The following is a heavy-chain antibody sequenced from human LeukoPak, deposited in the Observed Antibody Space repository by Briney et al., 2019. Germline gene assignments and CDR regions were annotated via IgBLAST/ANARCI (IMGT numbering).Heavy chain of an antibody. CDR1: GFTFSSYA. V-gene: IGHV3-23*01. J-gene: IGHJ4*02. Sequence: GGSLRLSCAASGFTFSSYAMSWGSQAPGKGLEWVSAISGSGGSTYYADSVKGRLTISRENYKKTLYLQVNRLRAEDTAVYYCAKKRRRDAYYFAYWGQGTLVPVSS. CDR2: ISGSGGST. CDR3: AKKRRRDAYYFAY.